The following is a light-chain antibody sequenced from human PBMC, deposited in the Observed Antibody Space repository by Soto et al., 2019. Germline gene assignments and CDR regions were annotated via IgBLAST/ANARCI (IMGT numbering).Light chain of an antibody. Sequence: DIVLTQSPGTLSLSPGERATLSCRASQSVPKNYLAWYQQKPGQAPRLLIYGPSSRATGIPDRFSGSGSGTDFTLSISRLEPEDFAVYYCQQYATSPQTFGQGTKVEVK. CDR1: QSVPKNY. CDR2: GPS. J-gene: IGKJ1*01. V-gene: IGKV3-20*01. CDR3: QQYATSPQT.